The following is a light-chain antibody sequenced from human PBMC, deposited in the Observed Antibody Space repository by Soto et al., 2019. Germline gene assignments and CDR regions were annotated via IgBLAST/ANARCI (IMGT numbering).Light chain of an antibody. Sequence: DIQMTQSPSSLSASVGDRVTITCRAIQGISNYLVWYQQKPGKVPKLLIYAASTLPSGVPSRFSGSGSGRDFTLTISSLQPEDVATYYCQNYNGAPWTFGQGTKVEIK. CDR2: AAS. CDR3: QNYNGAPWT. J-gene: IGKJ1*01. V-gene: IGKV1-27*01. CDR1: QGISNY.